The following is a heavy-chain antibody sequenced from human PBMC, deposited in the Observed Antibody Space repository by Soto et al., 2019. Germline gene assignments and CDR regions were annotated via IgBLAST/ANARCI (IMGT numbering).Heavy chain of an antibody. CDR3: ARDGCTDL. J-gene: IGHJ6*02. V-gene: IGHV3-48*01. Sequence: EVQLVESGGGLVQPGGSLRLSCAASGFTFSSYSINWVRQAPGKGLEWVSYISTSGSTIYYADSVKGRFTISRDNARNSVYLHGNSLRAADSAVYYCARDGCTDLWGHGTPVTVSS. CDR1: GFTFSSYS. CDR2: ISTSGSTI.